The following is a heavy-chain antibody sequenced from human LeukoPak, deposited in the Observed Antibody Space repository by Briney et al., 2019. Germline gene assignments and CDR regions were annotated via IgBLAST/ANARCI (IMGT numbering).Heavy chain of an antibody. Sequence: GGSLRLSCAASGFTFSSYAMSWVRQAPGKGLEWVSAISGSGGSTYYADSVKGRFTISRDNSKNTLYLQMNSLRAEDTAVYYCARDRRGSSWYLGYYYYGMDVWGQGTTVTVSS. J-gene: IGHJ6*02. V-gene: IGHV3-23*01. D-gene: IGHD6-13*01. CDR1: GFTFSSYA. CDR3: ARDRRGSSWYLGYYYYGMDV. CDR2: ISGSGGST.